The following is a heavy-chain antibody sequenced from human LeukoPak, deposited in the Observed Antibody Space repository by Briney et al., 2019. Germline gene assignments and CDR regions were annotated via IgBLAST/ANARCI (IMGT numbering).Heavy chain of an antibody. CDR1: GITLSNYG. J-gene: IGHJ4*02. D-gene: IGHD3-10*01. V-gene: IGHV3-23*01. Sequence: GGSLRLSCAVSGITLSNYGMTWVRPAPGKGLEWVAGLSGSGGSTSYADSVKGRFTISRDNAKNTLYLQMNSLRAEDTAVYFCAKRGVVIRVILVGFHKEAYYFDSWGQGVLVTVSS. CDR3: AKRGVVIRVILVGFHKEAYYFDS. CDR2: LSGSGGST.